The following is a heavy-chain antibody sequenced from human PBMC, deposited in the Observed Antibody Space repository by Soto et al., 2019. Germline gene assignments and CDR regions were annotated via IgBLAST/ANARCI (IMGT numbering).Heavy chain of an antibody. V-gene: IGHV3-33*01. Sequence: QVHLVESGGGVVQPGRSLRLSCATSGFTLTSFAIHWVRQAPGKGLEAVAFIWYDGTNKYYADSVKGRFTTSRDTSSNMLYLQMNNLREDDTAVYYCARDNSGSIDYWGQGTLVTVSS. CDR2: IWYDGTNK. CDR1: GFTLTSFA. D-gene: IGHD1-26*01. J-gene: IGHJ4*02. CDR3: ARDNSGSIDY.